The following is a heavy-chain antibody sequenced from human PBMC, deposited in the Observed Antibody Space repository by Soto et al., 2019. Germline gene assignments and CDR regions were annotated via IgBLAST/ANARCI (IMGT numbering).Heavy chain of an antibody. Sequence: QVQLVQSGAEVKKPGASVKVSCKASGYTFTSYEINWVRQATGQGLEYLGWMNPNSGKTAYVQKFQGRVTMTWDTSISTAYMELSSRRSEDTAVYFCARGIKYGAYSRWFDPWGQGTLVTVSS. CDR1: GYTFTSYE. J-gene: IGHJ5*02. CDR2: MNPNSGKT. D-gene: IGHD4-17*01. V-gene: IGHV1-8*01. CDR3: ARGIKYGAYSRWFDP.